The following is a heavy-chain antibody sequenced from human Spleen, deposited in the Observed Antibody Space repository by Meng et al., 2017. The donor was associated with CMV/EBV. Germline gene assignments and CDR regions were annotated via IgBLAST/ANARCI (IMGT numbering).Heavy chain of an antibody. Sequence: ISGDSGSSKSAAWNWIRQSPSRGLEWLGRTYYRSKWYSEYAVSLRGRIIINPDTSKNQFSLQLNSVTPEDTAVYYCTRDVLGGFDPWGQGTLVTVSS. CDR2: TYYRSKWYS. CDR1: GDSGSSKSAA. J-gene: IGHJ5*02. D-gene: IGHD3-16*01. V-gene: IGHV6-1*01. CDR3: TRDVLGGFDP.